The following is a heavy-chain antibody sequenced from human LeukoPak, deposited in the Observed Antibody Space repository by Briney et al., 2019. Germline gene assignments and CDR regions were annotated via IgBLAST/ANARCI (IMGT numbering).Heavy chain of an antibody. D-gene: IGHD3-22*01. CDR1: GGSFSGYY. V-gene: IGHV4-34*01. J-gene: IGHJ4*02. CDR3: ARGRNYDSSGYYERDVDY. CDR2: INHSGST. Sequence: SETLSLTCAVYGGSFSGYYWSRIRQPPGKELEWIGEINHSGSTNYNPSLKSRVTISVDTSKNQFSLKLSSVTAADTAVYYCARGRNYDSSGYYERDVDYWGQGTLVTVSS.